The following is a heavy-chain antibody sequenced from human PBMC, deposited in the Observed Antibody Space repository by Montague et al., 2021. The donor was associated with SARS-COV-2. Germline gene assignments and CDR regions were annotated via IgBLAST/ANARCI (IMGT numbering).Heavy chain of an antibody. CDR2: INDRGVTNY. CDR3: ARWDPQTLTVISLRGKSPNEY. D-gene: IGHD4-11*01. CDR1: GESFSGFF. J-gene: IGHJ4*02. V-gene: IGHV4-34*01. Sequence: SETLSLTCAVYGESFSGFFWSWIRQPPGKGLEWIAEINDRGVTNYNYNPSLGSRVTISADTSKNQFSLKLRSVTAADTAVYYCARWDPQTLTVISLRGKSPNEYWGPGTLVTVSS.